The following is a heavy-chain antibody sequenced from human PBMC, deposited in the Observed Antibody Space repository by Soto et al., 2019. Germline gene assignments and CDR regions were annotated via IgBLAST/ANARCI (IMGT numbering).Heavy chain of an antibody. CDR1: GFTFSSYA. D-gene: IGHD6-13*01. CDR3: ASDFDTAAAPFDY. V-gene: IGHV3-30-3*01. Sequence: QVQLVESGGGVVQPGRSLRLSCAASGFTFSSYAMHWVRQAPGKGLEWVAVISYDGSNKYYADSVKGRFTISRDNSKNTLYLQMNSLRAEDTAVYYCASDFDTAAAPFDYWGQGTLVTVSS. J-gene: IGHJ4*02. CDR2: ISYDGSNK.